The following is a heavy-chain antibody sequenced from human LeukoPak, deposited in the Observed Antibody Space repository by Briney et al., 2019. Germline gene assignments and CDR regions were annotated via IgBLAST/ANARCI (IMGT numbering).Heavy chain of an antibody. CDR1: GFTVSSNY. CDR2: IYSGGST. V-gene: IGHV3-53*01. CDR3: ASRHYDILTGYPSLLFDF. D-gene: IGHD3-9*01. Sequence: PGGSLRLSCAASGFTVSSNYMSWVRQAPGKGLEWVSVIYSGGSTYYADSVKGRFTISRDNYKNTLYLQMNSLRAEDTAVYYCASRHYDILTGYPSLLFDFWGQGGLVTVSS. J-gene: IGHJ4*02.